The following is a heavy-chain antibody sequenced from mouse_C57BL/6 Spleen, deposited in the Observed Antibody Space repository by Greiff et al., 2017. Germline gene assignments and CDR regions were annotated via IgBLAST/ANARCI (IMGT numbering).Heavy chain of an antibody. D-gene: IGHD1-1*01. CDR1: GYTFTSYW. V-gene: IGHV1-69*01. J-gene: IGHJ1*03. CDR3: ARGGGSSYQYFDV. CDR2: IDPSDSYT. Sequence: QVQLQQPGAELVMPGASVKLSCKASGYTFTSYWMHWVKQRPGQGLEWIGEIDPSDSYTNYNQKFKGKSTLTVDKSSSTAYMQLSSLTSEDSAVYDCARGGGSSYQYFDVWGTGTTVTVSS.